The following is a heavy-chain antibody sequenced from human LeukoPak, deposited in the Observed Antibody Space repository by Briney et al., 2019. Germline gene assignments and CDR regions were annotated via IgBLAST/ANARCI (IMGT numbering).Heavy chain of an antibody. Sequence: PGGSLRLSCAASGFTFSSYAMSWVRQVPGKGLEWVSAISGSGGSTYYADSVKGRFTISRDNSKNTLYLQMNSLRAEDTAVYYCAKDSRITMIVVVITFFDYWGQGTLVTVSS. CDR3: AKDSRITMIVVVITFFDY. J-gene: IGHJ4*02. CDR2: ISGSGGST. V-gene: IGHV3-23*01. CDR1: GFTFSSYA. D-gene: IGHD3-22*01.